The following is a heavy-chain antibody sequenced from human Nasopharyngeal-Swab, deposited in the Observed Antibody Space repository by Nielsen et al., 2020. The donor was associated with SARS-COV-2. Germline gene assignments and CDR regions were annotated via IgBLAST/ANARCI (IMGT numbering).Heavy chain of an antibody. V-gene: IGHV2-5*02. CDR2: IFWDDDK. CDR3: ARVDVSGFYYYGLDV. J-gene: IGHJ6*02. D-gene: IGHD5-12*01. Sequence: WIRQPPGKALEWLAVIFWDDDKWYSPSLEGRLTITKDTTKNQVVLRMTNVDPVDTGTYYCARVDVSGFYYYGLDVWGQGTTVPSP.